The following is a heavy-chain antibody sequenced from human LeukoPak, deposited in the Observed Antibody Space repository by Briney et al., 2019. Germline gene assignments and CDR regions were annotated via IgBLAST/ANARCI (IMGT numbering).Heavy chain of an antibody. CDR1: GGTFSSYA. CDR2: IIPIFGTA. V-gene: IGHV1-69*05. CDR3: ASGFGELLEDYFDY. J-gene: IGHJ4*02. D-gene: IGHD3-10*01. Sequence: ASVKVSCKASGGTFSSYAISWVRQAPGQGLEWMGRIIPIFGTANYAQKFQGRVTITTDESTSTAYMELSSLRSEDTDVYYCASGFGELLEDYFDYWGQGTLVTVSS.